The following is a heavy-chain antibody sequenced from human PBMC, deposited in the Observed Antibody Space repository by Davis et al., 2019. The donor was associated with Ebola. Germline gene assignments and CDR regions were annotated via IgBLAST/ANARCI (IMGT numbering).Heavy chain of an antibody. CDR3: AIGGPYCGGDCFYYYYGMDV. Sequence: AASVKVSCKASGGTFSSYAISWVRQAPGHGLECMGRIIPSLGTANYAQKFQGRVTITADESTSTAYMELSSLRSEDTAVYYCAIGGPYCGGDCFYYYYGMDVWGQGTTVTVSS. V-gene: IGHV1-69*11. J-gene: IGHJ6*02. D-gene: IGHD2-21*01. CDR1: GGTFSSYA. CDR2: IIPSLGTA.